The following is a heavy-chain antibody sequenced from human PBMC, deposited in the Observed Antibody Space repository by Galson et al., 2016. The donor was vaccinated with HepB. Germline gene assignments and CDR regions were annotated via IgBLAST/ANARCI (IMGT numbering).Heavy chain of an antibody. CDR3: ARGRSTSSRYHFDP. D-gene: IGHD2-2*01. J-gene: IGHJ5*02. V-gene: IGHV1-2*02. Sequence: SVKVSCKASGYTFTDYYMHWVRQAPGQGPEWLGWINPSSGGATYAQKFQGRVIMTRDTSISTAYMELSRLRSDDTAMYFCARGRSTSSRYHFDPWGQGTLVTVSS. CDR2: INPSSGGA. CDR1: GYTFTDYY.